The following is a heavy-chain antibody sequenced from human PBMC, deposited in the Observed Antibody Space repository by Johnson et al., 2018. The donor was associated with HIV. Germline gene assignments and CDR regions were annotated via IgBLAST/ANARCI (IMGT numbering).Heavy chain of an antibody. CDR1: GFTFSNSG. V-gene: IGHV3-74*01. CDR2: VYSDGATI. CDR3: ARDQWSSSWTNDAFDF. D-gene: IGHD6-13*01. J-gene: IGHJ3*01. Sequence: VHLVESGGDLVQPGESLTLSCAASGFTFSNSGMHWVRQAPGEGLVWVTGVYSDGATINYDDSVKGRFTISRDNAKNTLYLQMNSLRAEDTAVFYCARDQWSSSWTNDAFDFWGQGTMVTVSS.